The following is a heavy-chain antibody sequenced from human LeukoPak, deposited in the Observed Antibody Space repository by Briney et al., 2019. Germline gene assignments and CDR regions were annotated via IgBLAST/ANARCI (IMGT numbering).Heavy chain of an antibody. CDR3: ARAALTTAYVDY. J-gene: IGHJ4*02. D-gene: IGHD4-17*01. V-gene: IGHV4-31*03. CDR1: GGSISSGGYY. Sequence: PSETLPLTCTVSGGSISSGGYYWSWIRQHPGKGLEWIGYIYYSGSTYYNPSLKSRVTISVDTSKNQFSLKLSSVTAADTAVYYCARAALTTAYVDYWGQGTLVTVSS. CDR2: IYYSGST.